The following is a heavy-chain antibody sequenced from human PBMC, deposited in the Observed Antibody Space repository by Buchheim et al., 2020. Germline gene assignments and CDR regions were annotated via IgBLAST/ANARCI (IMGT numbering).Heavy chain of an antibody. CDR3: ASISLTRSGGNYYDSSGHVPFADP. V-gene: IGHV4-31*03. Sequence: QVQLQESGPGLVKPSQTLSLTCTVSGGSISSGAYYWSWIRQNPGKGLEWIGYIYSSGSTYYNPSLQSRVTISVDTSKNQFSLKLSSVTAADTAVYYCASISLTRSGGNYYDSSGHVPFADPWGQGTL. CDR1: GGSISSGAYY. CDR2: IYSSGST. D-gene: IGHD3-22*01. J-gene: IGHJ5*02.